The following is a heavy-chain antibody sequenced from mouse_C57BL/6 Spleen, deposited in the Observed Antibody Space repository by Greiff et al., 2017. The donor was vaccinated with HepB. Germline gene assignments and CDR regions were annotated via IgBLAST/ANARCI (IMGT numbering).Heavy chain of an antibody. CDR2: ISSGGSYN. CDR1: GFTFSSYG. J-gene: IGHJ4*01. D-gene: IGHD2-2*01. V-gene: IGHV5-6*01. CDR3: ARHGRGYDGSMGC. Sequence: EVQVVESGGDLVKPGGSLKLSCAASGFTFSSYGMSWVRQTPDKRLAWVATISSGGSYNYYPDSVKGRFPISRDKAKNTLDLQMSSLKSEDTAMYYCARHGRGYDGSMGCWGQGTSVTVSS.